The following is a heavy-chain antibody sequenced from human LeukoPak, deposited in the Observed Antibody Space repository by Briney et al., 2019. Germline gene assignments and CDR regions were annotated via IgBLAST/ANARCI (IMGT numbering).Heavy chain of an antibody. CDR2: ISYDGSNK. J-gene: IGHJ4*02. D-gene: IGHD3-22*01. CDR1: GFTFSSYA. CDR3: ASSYYDSSSPDY. Sequence: GGSLRLSCAASGFTFSSYAMHWVRQAPGKGLEWVAVISYDGSNKYYADSVKGRITISRDNSKNTLYLQMNSLRAEDTAVYYCASSYYDSSSPDYWGQGTLVTVSS. V-gene: IGHV3-30-3*01.